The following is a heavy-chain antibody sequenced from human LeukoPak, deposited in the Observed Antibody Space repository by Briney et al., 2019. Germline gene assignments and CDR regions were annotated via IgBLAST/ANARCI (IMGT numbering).Heavy chain of an antibody. CDR2: IIPIFGIA. V-gene: IGHV1-69*05. D-gene: IGHD1-26*01. J-gene: IGHJ6*03. Sequence: AASVKVSCKASGGTFSSYAISWVRQAPGQGLEWMGRIIPIFGIANYAQKFQGRVTITTDESTSTAYMELSSLRSEDTAVYYCAREGGVGPTAPPDYYSYQMDVWGKGTTVTVSS. CDR3: AREGGVGPTAPPDYYSYQMDV. CDR1: GGTFSSYA.